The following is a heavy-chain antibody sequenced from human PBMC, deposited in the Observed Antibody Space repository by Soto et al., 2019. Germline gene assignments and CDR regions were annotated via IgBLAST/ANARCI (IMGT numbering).Heavy chain of an antibody. D-gene: IGHD3-3*01. V-gene: IGHV1-2*04. CDR2: INPNSGGT. CDR3: ARDVTISHPPSPRPHYCGMDV. CDR1: GYTFTGYY. J-gene: IGHJ6*02. Sequence: ASVKVSCKASGYTFTGYYMHWVRQAPGQGLEWMGWINPNSGGTNYAQKFQGWVTMTRDTSISTAYMELSRLRSDDTAVYYCARDVTISHPPSPRPHYCGMDVWGQGTTVTVSS.